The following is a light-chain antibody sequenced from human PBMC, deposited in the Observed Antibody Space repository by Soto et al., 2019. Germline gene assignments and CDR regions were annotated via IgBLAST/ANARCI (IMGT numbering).Light chain of an antibody. Sequence: DIQMTPAPSSLPASVSDRVTLTCRASQSISTYLNWYQQKPGKAPKLLIYAASSLQSGVPSRLSGSGSGTDFTLTISSLQPEDFATYYCQQSYTIPYTFGQGTKLEIK. V-gene: IGKV1-39*01. CDR2: AAS. CDR3: QQSYTIPYT. J-gene: IGKJ2*01. CDR1: QSISTY.